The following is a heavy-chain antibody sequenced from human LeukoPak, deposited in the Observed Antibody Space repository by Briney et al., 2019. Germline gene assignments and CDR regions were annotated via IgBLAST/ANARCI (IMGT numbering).Heavy chain of an antibody. CDR3: ASMASTPLRVGAFDI. CDR2: FDPEDGET. CDR1: GYTLTELS. J-gene: IGHJ3*02. D-gene: IGHD6-6*01. Sequence: ASVKVSCKVSGYTLTELSMHWVRQAPGKGLEWMGGFDPEDGETIYAQKFQGRVTMTRNTSISTAYMELSSLRSEDTAVYYCASMASTPLRVGAFDIWGQGTMVTVSS. V-gene: IGHV1-24*01.